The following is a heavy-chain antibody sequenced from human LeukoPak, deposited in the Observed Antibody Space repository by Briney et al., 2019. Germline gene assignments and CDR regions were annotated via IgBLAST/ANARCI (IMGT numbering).Heavy chain of an antibody. CDR2: ISGSGGAT. CDR3: AKVTGGDMITYGGLDY. D-gene: IGHD3-16*01. Sequence: GGSLRLSCAASGFTFTNYGIHWVRQAPGKGLEWVSAISGSGGATHYADSVKGRFTISRDNSKNALYLQLNSLRAEDTAVYYCAKVTGGDMITYGGLDYWGQGTLVTVSS. V-gene: IGHV3-23*01. CDR1: GFTFTNYG. J-gene: IGHJ4*02.